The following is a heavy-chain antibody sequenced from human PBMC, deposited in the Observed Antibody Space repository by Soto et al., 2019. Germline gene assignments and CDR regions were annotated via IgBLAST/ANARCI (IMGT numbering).Heavy chain of an antibody. CDR2: INPSGGST. V-gene: IGHV1-46*01. D-gene: IGHD2-15*01. CDR1: GYTFTSYY. Sequence: QVQLVQSGAEVKKPGASVKVSCKASGYTFTSYYMHWVRQAPGQGLEWMGIINPSGGSTSYAQKFQGRVTMTRDTSTSTVYMELSSLRSEDTAVYYCARQDVVVVAASFYYYYGMDVWGQGTTVTVSS. J-gene: IGHJ6*02. CDR3: ARQDVVVVAASFYYYYGMDV.